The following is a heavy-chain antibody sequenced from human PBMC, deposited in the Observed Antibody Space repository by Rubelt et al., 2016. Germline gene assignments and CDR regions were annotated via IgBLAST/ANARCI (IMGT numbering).Heavy chain of an antibody. CDR2: IWYDGSNK. CDR3: ARAELAVTTSDYYGMDV. CDR1: GFTFSSYG. D-gene: IGHD4-17*01. V-gene: IGHV3-33*01. Sequence: QVQLVESGGGVVQPGRSLRLSCAASGFTFSSYGMHWVHQAPGKGLEWVAVIWYDGSNKYYADSVKGRFTISRDNSKNTLYLQMNSLRAEDTAVYYGARAELAVTTSDYYGMDVWGQGTTVTVSS. J-gene: IGHJ6*02.